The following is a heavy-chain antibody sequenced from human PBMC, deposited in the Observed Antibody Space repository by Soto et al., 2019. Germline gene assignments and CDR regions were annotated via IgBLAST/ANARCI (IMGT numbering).Heavy chain of an antibody. D-gene: IGHD6-19*01. J-gene: IGHJ4*02. CDR3: SRMLQWLGTGDLDY. Sequence: QVQLVESGGGVVQPVRSLRLSCAASGFTFIRYAMHWVRQAPGEGLEWVAVISYDVSNKYYADSVKGRFTISRDNSKNTLYLQMNSLRAEDTAVYYCSRMLQWLGTGDLDYWGQGTLVTVSS. CDR2: ISYDVSNK. CDR1: GFTFIRYA. V-gene: IGHV3-30-3*01.